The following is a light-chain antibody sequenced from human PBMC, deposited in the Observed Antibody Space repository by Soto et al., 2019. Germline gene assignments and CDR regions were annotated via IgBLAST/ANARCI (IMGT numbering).Light chain of an antibody. V-gene: IGKV1-12*01. CDR3: QQAKSFPAKWT. J-gene: IGKJ1*01. Sequence: FHMTPSPSSVSASVGDGVPIACRASQGISSWLAWYQQKPGKAPKLLIYAAYSLQSGVPSRFSGSGSGTDFTLTISSLQPEDFATYYCQQAKSFPAKWTFGQGTKVDIK. CDR1: QGISSW. CDR2: AAY.